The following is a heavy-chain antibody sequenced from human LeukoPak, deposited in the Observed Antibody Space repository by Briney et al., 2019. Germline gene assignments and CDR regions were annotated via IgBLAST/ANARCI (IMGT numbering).Heavy chain of an antibody. CDR2: IYPGDSDT. V-gene: IGHV5-51*01. D-gene: IGHD6-13*01. J-gene: IGHJ4*02. CDR3: ARRSSSWDRYDN. Sequence: KLGESLKISCKGSGYSFTSYWIGWVRQIPGIGLEWRGIIYPGDSDTKYSPSFQGQVTISADKSISTAYLQWSSLKASDTAMYYCARRSSSWDRYDNWGQGTLVTVSS. CDR1: GYSFTSYW.